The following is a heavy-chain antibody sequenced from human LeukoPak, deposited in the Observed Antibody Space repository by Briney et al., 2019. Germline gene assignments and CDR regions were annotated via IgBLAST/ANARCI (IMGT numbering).Heavy chain of an antibody. D-gene: IGHD4-17*01. CDR1: GYTFTSYG. Sequence: GASVKVSCKASGYTFTSYGISWVRQAPGQGLERMGWTSAYNGNTNYAQKLQGRVTMTTDTSTSTAYMELRSLRSDDTAVYYCARAGYGDYALEGSWFDPWGQGTLVTVSS. CDR2: TSAYNGNT. V-gene: IGHV1-18*01. J-gene: IGHJ5*02. CDR3: ARAGYGDYALEGSWFDP.